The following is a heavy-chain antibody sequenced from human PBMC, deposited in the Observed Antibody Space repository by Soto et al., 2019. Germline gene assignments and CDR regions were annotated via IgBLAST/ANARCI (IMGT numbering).Heavy chain of an antibody. CDR3: ARDRGQWLSKGEFDP. CDR2: ISAYNGNT. D-gene: IGHD6-19*01. CDR1: GSTFTTYG. V-gene: IGHV1-18*01. J-gene: IGHJ5*02. Sequence: QVQLVQSGAEVKKPGASVKVSCKASGSTFTTYGINWVRQAPGQGLEWMGWISAYNGNTNYAQKLQGRVTMTTDTSTSTAYMELRSLRSDDTAVYYCARDRGQWLSKGEFDPWGQGTLVTVSS.